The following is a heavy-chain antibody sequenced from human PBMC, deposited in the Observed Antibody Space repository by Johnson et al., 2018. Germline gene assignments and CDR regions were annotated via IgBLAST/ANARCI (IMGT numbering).Heavy chain of an antibody. Sequence: QVQLVQSGAEVKKPGSSVKVSCKASGGTFSRYAISWVRQAPGQGLEWMGGIIPLFGTPNYAQRFQGRLTIHADESPTTAYMDLISLRSEDTAVYYCARGARPYYDSSGGDAFDIWGQGTMVTVSS. J-gene: IGHJ3*02. CDR1: GGTFSRYA. CDR3: ARGARPYYDSSGGDAFDI. V-gene: IGHV1-69*12. CDR2: IIPLFGTP. D-gene: IGHD3-22*01.